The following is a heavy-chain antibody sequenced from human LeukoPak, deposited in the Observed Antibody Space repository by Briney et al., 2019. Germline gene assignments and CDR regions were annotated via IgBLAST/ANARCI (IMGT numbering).Heavy chain of an antibody. V-gene: IGHV4-31*11. J-gene: IGHJ5*02. CDR2: IYYSGST. D-gene: IGHD6-13*01. CDR3: ARVDSSSWYNWFDP. Sequence: SETLSLTCAVYGGSFSGYYWSWIRQHPGKGLEWIGYIYYSGSTYYNPSLKSRVTISVDTSKNQFSLKLSSVTAADTAVYYCARVDSSSWYNWFDPWGQGTLVTVSS. CDR1: GGSFSGYY.